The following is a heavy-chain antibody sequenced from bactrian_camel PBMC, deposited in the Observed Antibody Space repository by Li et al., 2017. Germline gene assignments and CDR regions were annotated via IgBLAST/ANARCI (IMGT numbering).Heavy chain of an antibody. CDR3: AAGFRTGAYGGSWLVCKGALGNSGDFGY. CDR1: GFTYRPYC. Sequence: VQLVEPGGGLVQPGGSLTLSCAASGFTYRPYCMGWFRQAPGKEREGVATIYTGDGYTYYVDSVKGRFTISQDNAKNTLYLQMNSLKPEDSAMYYCAAGFRTGAYGGSWLVCKGALGNSGDFGYWGQGTQVTVS. D-gene: IGHD6*01. V-gene: IGHV3S31*01. CDR2: IYTGDGYT. J-gene: IGHJ6*01.